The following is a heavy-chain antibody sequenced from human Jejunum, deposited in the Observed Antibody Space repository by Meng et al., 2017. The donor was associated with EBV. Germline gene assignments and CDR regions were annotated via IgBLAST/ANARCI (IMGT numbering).Heavy chain of an antibody. CDR2: YYNSGST. V-gene: IGHV4-39*01. CDR1: GGSISSSSYY. Sequence: QLHLQESGPGPVKPSETLSLTCAVSGGSISSSSYYWGWIRQPPGKGLEWIGTYYNSGSTYYNPSLKSRVTISVDTSKNQFSLKLISVTAADTAAYYCARQGPSGRTFDYWGQGTLVTVSS. D-gene: IGHD1-26*01. J-gene: IGHJ4*02. CDR3: ARQGPSGRTFDY.